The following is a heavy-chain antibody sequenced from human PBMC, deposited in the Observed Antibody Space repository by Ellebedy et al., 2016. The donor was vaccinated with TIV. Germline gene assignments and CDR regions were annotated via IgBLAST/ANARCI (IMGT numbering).Heavy chain of an antibody. CDR3: AREFDDYFFDC. CDR2: LWFDGDNR. V-gene: IGHV3-33*08. Sequence: GGSLRLSCAASGFTFSSYGMHWVRQAPGKGLEWVAGLWFDGDNRYYADSVKGRFTISRDNSKNTLYLQLNSLRAEDTAVYYCAREFDDYFFDCWGQGTLVTVSS. J-gene: IGHJ4*02. D-gene: IGHD2-21*02. CDR1: GFTFSSYG.